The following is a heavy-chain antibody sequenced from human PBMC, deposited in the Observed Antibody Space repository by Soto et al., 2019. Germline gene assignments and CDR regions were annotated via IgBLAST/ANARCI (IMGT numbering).Heavy chain of an antibody. CDR2: IYPGDSDT. J-gene: IGHJ4*02. Sequence: PGESLKISCKGSGYSFTSYWIGWVRQMPGKGLEWMGIIYPGDSDTRYSPSFQGQVTISADKSISTAYLQWSSLKASDTAMYYCASRYYYGSGSYYNAQFDYWGQGTLVTSPQ. CDR3: ASRYYYGSGSYYNAQFDY. V-gene: IGHV5-51*01. CDR1: GYSFTSYW. D-gene: IGHD3-10*01.